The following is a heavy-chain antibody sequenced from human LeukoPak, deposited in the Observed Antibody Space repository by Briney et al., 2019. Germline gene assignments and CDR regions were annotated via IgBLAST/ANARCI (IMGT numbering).Heavy chain of an antibody. CDR3: AKTQLYGSGTIDY. J-gene: IGHJ4*02. Sequence: GGSLRLSCAASGFTFSTYGLHWVRQAPGKGLEWVSFIRYDGSNKYYIDSVKGRFTISRDNSKNTLYLQMNSLRVGDTAVYYCAKTQLYGSGTIDYWGQGTLVTVSS. CDR1: GFTFSTYG. CDR2: IRYDGSNK. D-gene: IGHD3-10*01. V-gene: IGHV3-30*02.